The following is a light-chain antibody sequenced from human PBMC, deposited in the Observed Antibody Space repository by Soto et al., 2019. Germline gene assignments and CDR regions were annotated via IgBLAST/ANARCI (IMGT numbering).Light chain of an antibody. CDR2: AAS. J-gene: IGKJ5*01. V-gene: IGKV1-39*01. CDR3: QQSYNSPPIT. CDR1: QNIFSS. Sequence: DIQMTQSPSSLPASVGDRVTITCRAGQNIFSSLNWYQQKPGKAPKLLIYAASSLQSGVPSRFSGSGSGTDFTLTITSLQPEDFATYYCQQSYNSPPITFGQGTRLEIK.